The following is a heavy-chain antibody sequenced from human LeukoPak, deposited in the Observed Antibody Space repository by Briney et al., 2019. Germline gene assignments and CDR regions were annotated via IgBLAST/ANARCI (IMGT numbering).Heavy chain of an antibody. CDR2: ISSSGSDI. CDR3: ARLGYRTGGRCFDTFDV. J-gene: IGHJ3*01. CDR1: GFTFRSYY. D-gene: IGHD2-8*02. V-gene: IGHV3-11*01. Sequence: GGSLRLSCVASGFTFRSYYMGWIRQAPGKGLDWISYISSSGSDIFYEDSVKGRFSLSRDNTRNSLYLQMNSLRAEDTAVYYCARLGYRTGGRCFDTFDVWGQGTMVIVSS.